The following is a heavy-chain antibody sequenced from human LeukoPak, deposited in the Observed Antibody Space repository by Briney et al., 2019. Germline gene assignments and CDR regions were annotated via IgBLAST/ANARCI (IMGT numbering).Heavy chain of an antibody. D-gene: IGHD3-10*01. V-gene: IGHV3-7*01. CDR3: ARDTPRTMVIPAFDI. CDR2: IKQDGSEK. Sequence: GGSLRLSCAASGFTFSSYWMSWVRQAPGKGPEWVANIKQDGSEKYYVDSVKGRFTISRDNAKNSLYLQVNSLRAEDTAVYYCARDTPRTMVIPAFDIWGQGTMVTVSS. CDR1: GFTFSSYW. J-gene: IGHJ3*02.